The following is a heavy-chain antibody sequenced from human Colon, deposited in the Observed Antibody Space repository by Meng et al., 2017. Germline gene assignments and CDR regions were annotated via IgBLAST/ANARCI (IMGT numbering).Heavy chain of an antibody. CDR3: ARGDIPARLQS. CDR2: INHSGSI. Sequence: SQTPSLTCAVYGGSFSGYYWSWIRQPPGKGLEWIGEINHSGSINYNPSLKSRVTISVDTSKNQFSLKLTSVTAADTAIYYCARGDIPARLQSWGQGTLVTVSS. CDR1: GGSFSGYY. V-gene: IGHV4-34*01. D-gene: IGHD6-6*01. J-gene: IGHJ5*02.